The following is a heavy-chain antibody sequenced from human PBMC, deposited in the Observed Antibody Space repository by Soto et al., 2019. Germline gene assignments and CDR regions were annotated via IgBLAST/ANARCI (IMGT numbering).Heavy chain of an antibody. CDR1: GGTFSSYA. CDR3: ARYSVVAATPYWFDP. D-gene: IGHD2-15*01. J-gene: IGHJ5*02. Sequence: QVQLVQSGAEVKKPGSSVKVSCKASGGTFSSYAISWVRQAPGQGLEWMGGIIPIFVTANYAQKFKGRVTITADEYTSTADMELSSLRSEDTAVYDCARYSVVAATPYWFDPGGQGTLVTVSS. CDR2: IIPIFVTA. V-gene: IGHV1-69*01.